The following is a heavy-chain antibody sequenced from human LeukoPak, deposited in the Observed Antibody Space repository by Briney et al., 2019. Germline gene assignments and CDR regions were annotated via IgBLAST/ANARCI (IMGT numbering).Heavy chain of an antibody. CDR1: GYSFSSYW. V-gene: IGHV5-51*01. D-gene: IGHD1-7*01. J-gene: IGHJ4*02. CDR2: IYPGDSET. Sequence: GESLKISCKGSGYSFSSYWIAWVRQMPGKGLEWMGIIYPGDSETRYSPSLQGQVTISADKSINTAYLQWSGLKASDTAKYYCARSRNRNYDDWGQGTLVTVSS. CDR3: ARSRNRNYDD.